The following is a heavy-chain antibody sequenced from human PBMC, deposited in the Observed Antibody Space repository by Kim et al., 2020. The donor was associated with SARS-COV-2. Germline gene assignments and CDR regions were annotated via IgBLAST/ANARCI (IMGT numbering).Heavy chain of an antibody. V-gene: IGHV1-18*04. CDR1: GYTFTSYG. CDR2: ISAYNGNT. J-gene: IGHJ4*02. Sequence: ASVKVSCKASGYTFTSYGISWVRQAPGQGLEWMGWISAYNGNTNYAQKLQGRVTMTTDTSTSTAYMELRSLRSDDTAVYYCAILGHYYGSGSYYPFDYWGQGTLVTVSS. CDR3: AILGHYYGSGSYYPFDY. D-gene: IGHD3-10*01.